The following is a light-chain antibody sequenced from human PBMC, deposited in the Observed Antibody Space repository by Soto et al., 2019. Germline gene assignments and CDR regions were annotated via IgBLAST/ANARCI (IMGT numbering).Light chain of an antibody. V-gene: IGKV2-28*01. CDR3: MQALQTSPT. CDR2: LGS. CDR1: QSLLHSNGYNY. Sequence: DIVMTQSPLSLPVTPGEPASISCRSSQSLLHSNGYNYLDWYLQKPGQSPQLLIYLGSNRASGVPDRFSGSGSGTDFTLKNSRVEAEDVGVYYCMQALQTSPTFGQGTKVEIK. J-gene: IGKJ1*01.